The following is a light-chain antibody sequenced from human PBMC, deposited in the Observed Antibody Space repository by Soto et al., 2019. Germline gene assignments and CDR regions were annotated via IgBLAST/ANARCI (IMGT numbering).Light chain of an antibody. CDR2: DVS. CDR3: SSQSSSNNLLV. Sequence: QSALTQPASVSGSPGQSITISCTGTSSDVGGYNYVSWYQHHPGKAPRLMIFDVSNRPSGVSDRFSGSKSGNAASLTISGLQAEEEADYYCSSQSSSNNLLVFGEGTQLTVL. V-gene: IGLV2-14*03. CDR1: SSDVGGYNY. J-gene: IGLJ7*01.